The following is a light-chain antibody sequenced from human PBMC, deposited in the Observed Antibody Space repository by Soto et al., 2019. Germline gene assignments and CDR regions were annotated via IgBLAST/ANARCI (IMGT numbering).Light chain of an antibody. Sequence: QSALTQPASVSGSPGQSITISCTGTSSDVGDYNYVSWYQQRPGKAPKLMIYEVSNRPSGVSNRFSGSKSGNTASLTISGLQAEDEADYYCSSSTSSGTLVFGGGTKLTVL. J-gene: IGLJ3*02. V-gene: IGLV2-14*01. CDR3: SSSTSSGTLV. CDR1: SSDVGDYNY. CDR2: EVS.